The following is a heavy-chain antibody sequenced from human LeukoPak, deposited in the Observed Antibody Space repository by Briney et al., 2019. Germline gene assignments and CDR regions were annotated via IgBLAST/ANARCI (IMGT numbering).Heavy chain of an antibody. V-gene: IGHV3-66*01. CDR2: IYTGGST. CDR3: TRNLYYYDSSGYYYY. Sequence: GGSLRLSCAASGFTVSSNYMSWVRQAPGKGLEWVSAIYTGGSTYYAGSVKGRFTISRDNSKNTLYLQMNSLRAEDTAVYYCTRNLYYYDSSGYYYYWGQGTLVTVSS. CDR1: GFTVSSNY. D-gene: IGHD3-22*01. J-gene: IGHJ4*02.